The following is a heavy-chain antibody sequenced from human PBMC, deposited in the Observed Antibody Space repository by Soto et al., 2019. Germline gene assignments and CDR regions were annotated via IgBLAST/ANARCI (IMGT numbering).Heavy chain of an antibody. CDR1: GGTFISYA. D-gene: IGHD3-10*01. Sequence: SVKVSCKASGGTFISYAIIWVRQAPGQGLEWMGGIIPIFGTANYAQKFQGRVTITADESTSTAYMELSSLRSEDTAVYYCARGSYGSGSYLDYWGQGTLVTVSS. J-gene: IGHJ4*02. CDR3: ARGSYGSGSYLDY. CDR2: IIPIFGTA. V-gene: IGHV1-69*01.